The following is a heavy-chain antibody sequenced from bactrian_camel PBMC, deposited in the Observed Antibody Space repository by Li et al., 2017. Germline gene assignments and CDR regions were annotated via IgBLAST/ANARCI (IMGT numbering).Heavy chain of an antibody. D-gene: IGHD2*01. CDR1: VPYYYSRYC. CDR3: AARDTYRTGGYLLSAWYDY. J-gene: IGHJ4*01. V-gene: IGHV3S55*01. Sequence: VQLVESGGDSVQAGGSLQLSCAVSVPYYYSRYCLGWFRQAPGKEREGVAGLDSARISDYANSVKGRFTISKDNAKNILYLRMNSLKPEDTAMYYCAARDTYRTGGYLLSAWYDYWGQGTQVTVS. CDR2: LDSARIS.